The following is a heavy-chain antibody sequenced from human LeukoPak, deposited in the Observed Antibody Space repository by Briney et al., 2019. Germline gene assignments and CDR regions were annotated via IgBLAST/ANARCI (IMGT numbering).Heavy chain of an antibody. J-gene: IGHJ4*02. V-gene: IGHV3-30-3*01. Sequence: GGSLRLSCAASGFTFSSYAIHWVRQAPGKGLEWVTIISYDGSNKYYADSVKGRFTISRDNSKNTLYLQMNSLRAEDTAVYYCAKDIGSSSWYYFDYWGQGTLVTVSS. CDR2: ISYDGSNK. CDR3: AKDIGSSSWYYFDY. CDR1: GFTFSSYA. D-gene: IGHD6-13*01.